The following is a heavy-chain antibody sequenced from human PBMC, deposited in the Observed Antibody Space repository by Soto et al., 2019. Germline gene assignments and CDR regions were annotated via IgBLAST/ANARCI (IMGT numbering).Heavy chain of an antibody. D-gene: IGHD1-26*01. CDR1: GFTVSTNY. Sequence: EVQLVESGGGLVQPGGSLRLSCAVSGFTVSTNYMSWVRQVPGKGLQWVSVFYSVNGTYYADSVKGRFTISIDNSKNTMFLQMNSLRVEDTAVYYCAKVSWEIDFWGQGTLVTVSS. J-gene: IGHJ4*02. V-gene: IGHV3-66*01. CDR2: FYSVNGT. CDR3: AKVSWEIDF.